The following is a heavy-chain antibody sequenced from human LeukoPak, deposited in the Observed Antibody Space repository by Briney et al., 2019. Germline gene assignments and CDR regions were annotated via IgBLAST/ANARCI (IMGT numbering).Heavy chain of an antibody. D-gene: IGHD3-3*01. CDR2: IYWHDDK. Sequence: SGPTLLNPTQTLTLTCSFSGFSLRTRGGGVGWIRQPPEKALEWLSLIYWHDDKRYSPSLKNRPTLTKDSSKHQVVFTMTHMGPVATPTYYCAHSHPYYDFSSGQRGTFVMWGQGTKVTVSS. CDR1: GFSLRTRGGG. CDR3: AHSHPYYDFSSGQRGTFVM. J-gene: IGHJ3*02. V-gene: IGHV2-5*01.